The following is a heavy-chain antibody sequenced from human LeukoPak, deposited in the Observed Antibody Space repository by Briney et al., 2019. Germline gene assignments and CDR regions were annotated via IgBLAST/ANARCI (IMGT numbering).Heavy chain of an antibody. J-gene: IGHJ5*02. D-gene: IGHD5-12*01. Sequence: ATVKVSCKASGYTFTGYYMHWVRPAPGQGREWMGWINPNSGGTNYAQKFQGRVTMTRDTSISTAYMELSRLRSDDTAVYYCARALDIVAVWWFDPWGQGTLVTVSS. V-gene: IGHV1-2*02. CDR2: INPNSGGT. CDR1: GYTFTGYY. CDR3: ARALDIVAVWWFDP.